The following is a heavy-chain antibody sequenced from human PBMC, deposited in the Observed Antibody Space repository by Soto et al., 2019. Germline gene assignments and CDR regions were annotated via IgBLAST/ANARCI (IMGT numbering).Heavy chain of an antibody. J-gene: IGHJ4*02. D-gene: IGHD6-13*01. CDR3: ARASAYSTPWSFDN. V-gene: IGHV1-18*01. Sequence: QVQLVQSGAEVKKPGASVRVSCKASGYTFSRYGISWVRQAPGQGLEWMGWISGFNGNTKESEKLQGRVTLTTDTAENTAHMELRGLRSDDTAVYYCARASAYSTPWSFDNWGQGNLVTVSS. CDR2: ISGFNGNT. CDR1: GYTFSRYG.